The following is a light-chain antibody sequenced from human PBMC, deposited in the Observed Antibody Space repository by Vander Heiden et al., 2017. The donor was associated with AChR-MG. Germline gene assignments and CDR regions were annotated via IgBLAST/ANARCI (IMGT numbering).Light chain of an antibody. J-gene: IGKJ4*01. CDR2: DAS. CDR3: QQFNNPLT. V-gene: IGKV1D-13*01. CDR1: QGISSG. Sequence: AIQLTQSPSSLSASVGDRVTITCRASQGISSGLAWYQQRPGKAPKLLMYDASSLESGAPSRFSGSGSGTDFTLTISSLQPEDFATYYCQQFNNPLTFGGGTKVEIK.